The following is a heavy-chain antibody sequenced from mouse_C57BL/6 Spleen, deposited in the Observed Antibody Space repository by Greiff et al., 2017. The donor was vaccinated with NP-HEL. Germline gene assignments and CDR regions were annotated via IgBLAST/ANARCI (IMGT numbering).Heavy chain of an antibody. J-gene: IGHJ3*01. V-gene: IGHV14-1*01. CDR3: IPYYGFFWFAY. D-gene: IGHD2-9*01. CDR1: GFNIKDYY. CDR2: IDPEDGAT. Sequence: VQLQQSGAELVRPGASVKLSCTASGFNIKDYYMHWVKQRPEQGLEWIGRIDPEDGATEYAPKFQGKATMTADTSSNTAYLQLSSLTSEDTAVYYCIPYYGFFWFAYWGQGTLVTVSA.